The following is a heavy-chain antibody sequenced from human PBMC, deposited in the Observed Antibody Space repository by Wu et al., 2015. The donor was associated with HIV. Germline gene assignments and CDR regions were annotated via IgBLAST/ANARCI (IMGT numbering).Heavy chain of an antibody. Sequence: QVQLVQSGAEVKKSGASVKVSCKASGYNFNGFGIIWVRQAPGQGLEWMGWISDYERNIHYGQKFRGRLTLTADTVTSTAFMDLRNLRSDDTAIYFCARGRYSSNTGFFDFWGPGNASHRLL. V-gene: IGHV1-18*01. J-gene: IGHJ4*02. CDR3: ARGRYSSNTGFFDF. CDR1: GYNFNGFG. CDR2: ISDYERNI. D-gene: IGHD3-9*01.